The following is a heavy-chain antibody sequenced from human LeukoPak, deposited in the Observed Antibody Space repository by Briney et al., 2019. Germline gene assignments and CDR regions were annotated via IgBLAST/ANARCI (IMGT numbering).Heavy chain of an antibody. J-gene: IGHJ4*02. CDR1: GYTFTSYG. D-gene: IGHD3-10*01. V-gene: IGHV1-18*01. Sequence: ASVKVSCKASGYTFTSYGISWVRQAPGQGLEWMGWISAYNGSTNYAQKLQGRVTMTTDTSTSTAYMELRSLPSDDPAVYYCPSSYYYGSGSYYKGLFDYWGQGTLVTVSS. CDR3: PSSYYYGSGSYYKGLFDY. CDR2: ISAYNGST.